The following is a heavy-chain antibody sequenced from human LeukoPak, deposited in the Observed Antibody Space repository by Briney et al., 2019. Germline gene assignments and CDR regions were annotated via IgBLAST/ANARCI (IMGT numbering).Heavy chain of an antibody. CDR2: ISSSSSYI. V-gene: IGHV3-21*04. J-gene: IGHJ4*02. CDR3: GKEMTSMVTVEY. CDR1: GFTFSSYS. Sequence: GGSLRLSCAASGFTFSSYSMNWVRQAPGKGLEWVSSISSSSSYIYYADSVKGRFTISRDNSQNTLYLYMNSLRADDTAVYYCGKEMTSMVTVEYWGQGTLVTVSS. D-gene: IGHD5-18*01.